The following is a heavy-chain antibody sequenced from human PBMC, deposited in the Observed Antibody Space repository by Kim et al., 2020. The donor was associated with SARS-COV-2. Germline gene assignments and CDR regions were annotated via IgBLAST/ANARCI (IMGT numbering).Heavy chain of an antibody. V-gene: IGHV3-74*01. D-gene: IGHD2-15*01. CDR1: GFTFSKYW. CDR3: ARERGGGNEDS. CDR2: INNDGSWT. Sequence: GVSLRLSCAASGFTFSKYWMHWVRQVPGKGLAWVSLINNDGSWTDYADSVKGRFTISRDNAKNTVDLQMNGLRAEDTAVYFCARERGGGNEDSWGQGTQV. J-gene: IGHJ4*02.